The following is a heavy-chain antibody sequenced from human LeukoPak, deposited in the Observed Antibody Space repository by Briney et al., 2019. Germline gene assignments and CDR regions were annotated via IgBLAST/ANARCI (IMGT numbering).Heavy chain of an antibody. V-gene: IGHV3-23*01. CDR1: GFTFSSYA. CDR2: ISPSGGST. D-gene: IGHD5-18*01. CDR3: ARGTWIQLWHFDY. J-gene: IGHJ4*02. Sequence: GGPLRLSCAASGFTFSSYAMSWVRQAPGKGLEWVSGISPSGGSTYYADSVKGQFTISRDNSKNTLYLQMNSLRAEDTAVYYCARGTWIQLWHFDYWGQGTLVTVSS.